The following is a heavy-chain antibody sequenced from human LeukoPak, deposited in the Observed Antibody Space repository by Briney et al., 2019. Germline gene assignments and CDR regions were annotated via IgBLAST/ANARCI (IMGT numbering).Heavy chain of an antibody. Sequence: ASVKVSCKASGYTFTSYDINWVRQAPGQGLEWMGWINPNSGGTNYAQKFQGRVTMTRDTSISTAYMELSRLRSDDTAVYYCARDLLGWRGKYFDPWGQGTLVTVSS. V-gene: IGHV1-2*02. CDR1: GYTFTSYD. CDR3: ARDLLGWRGKYFDP. J-gene: IGHJ5*02. CDR2: INPNSGGT. D-gene: IGHD2-15*01.